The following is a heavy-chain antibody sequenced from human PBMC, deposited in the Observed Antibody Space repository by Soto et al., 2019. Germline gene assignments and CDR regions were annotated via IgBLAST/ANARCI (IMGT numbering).Heavy chain of an antibody. CDR3: ARISGDYDILTGYSLDY. CDR2: IIPIFGTA. D-gene: IGHD3-9*01. V-gene: IGHV1-69*06. Sequence: GASVKVSCKASGGTFSSYAISWVRHAPGQGLEWMGGIIPIFGTANYAQKFQGRVTITADKSTSTAYMELSSLRSEDTAVYYCARISGDYDILTGYSLDYWGQGTLVTVSS. J-gene: IGHJ4*02. CDR1: GGTFSSYA.